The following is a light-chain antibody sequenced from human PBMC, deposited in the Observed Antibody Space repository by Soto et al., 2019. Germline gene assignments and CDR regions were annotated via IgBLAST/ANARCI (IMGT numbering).Light chain of an antibody. J-gene: IGLJ3*02. CDR2: EAS. CDR1: SSDVGGYNL. V-gene: IGLV2-23*01. Sequence: QSALTQPASVSGSPGQSITISCTGTSSDVGGYNLVSWYQQHPGKAPKLMIYEASKRPSGVSNRFSGSRSGNTASLTISGLQAGDEADYHCCSYAGSSTLVFGGGTKVTVL. CDR3: CSYAGSSTLV.